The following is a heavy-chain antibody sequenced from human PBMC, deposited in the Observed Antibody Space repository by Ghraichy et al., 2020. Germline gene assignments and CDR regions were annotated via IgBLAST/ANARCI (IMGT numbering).Heavy chain of an antibody. Sequence: SVKVSCKASGGTFSSYAISWVRQAPGQGLEWMGGIIPIFSTANYAQKFQGRVTITADESTSTAYMELSSLRSEDTAVYYCARDGSYGADAFDIWGQGTMVTVSS. CDR2: IIPIFSTA. V-gene: IGHV1-69*13. J-gene: IGHJ3*02. D-gene: IGHD1-26*01. CDR3: ARDGSYGADAFDI. CDR1: GGTFSSYA.